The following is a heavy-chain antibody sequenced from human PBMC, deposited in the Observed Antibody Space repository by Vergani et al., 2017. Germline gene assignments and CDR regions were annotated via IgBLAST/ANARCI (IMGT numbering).Heavy chain of an antibody. CDR2: ISNDGSKK. D-gene: IGHD4-17*01. J-gene: IGHJ6*02. CDR1: GFSFSSHA. CDR3: ARDLGTYGRDGMDV. Sequence: VQLLESGGGLVQPGRSLRLSCAASGFSFSSHAIHWVRQAPGKGLEWVAVISNDGSKKYYADSVKGRFTISRDNSKNTLYLQMNSLRAEDTAVYYCARDLGTYGRDGMDVWGQGTTVTVSS. V-gene: IGHV3-30*03.